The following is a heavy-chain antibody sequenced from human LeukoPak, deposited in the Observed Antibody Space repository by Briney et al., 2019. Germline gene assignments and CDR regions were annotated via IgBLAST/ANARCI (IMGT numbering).Heavy chain of an antibody. CDR3: ATTRSTWYNWFDP. CDR1: GYSFTGYY. CDR2: INPNSGGT. Sequence: ASVKVSCKASGYSFTGYYIHWVRHAPGQGLEWMGRINPNSGGTNYAQKFQGRVNMTRDTSISTAYMKLSRLRSDDTAVYYCATTRSTWYNWFDPWGQGTLVTVSS. D-gene: IGHD6-13*01. J-gene: IGHJ5*02. V-gene: IGHV1-2*06.